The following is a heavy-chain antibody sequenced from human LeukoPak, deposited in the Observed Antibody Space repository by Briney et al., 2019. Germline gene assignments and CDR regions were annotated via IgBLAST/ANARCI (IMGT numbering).Heavy chain of an antibody. CDR2: IFAGSGDT. CDR1: GGSISSYY. Sequence: KPSETLSLSCSVSGGSISSYYWSWIRQPAGKGLEWIGRIFAGSGDTTYNSSLKSRVSMSVDTSNNQFSLNLRSVTAADTAVYFCIRDRGAVAGDNWFDPWGQGTLVTVSS. D-gene: IGHD6-19*01. J-gene: IGHJ5*02. V-gene: IGHV4-4*07. CDR3: IRDRGAVAGDNWFDP.